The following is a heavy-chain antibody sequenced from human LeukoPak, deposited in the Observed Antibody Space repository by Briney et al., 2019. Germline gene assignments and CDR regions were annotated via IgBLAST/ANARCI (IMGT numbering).Heavy chain of an antibody. Sequence: SETLSLTCTVSGGSISSYYWSWIRQPSGKGLEWIGYIYYSGSTNYNPSLKSRVTISVDTSKNQFSLKLSSVTAADTAVYYCARDEGYTFGLDAFDIWGPGTMATVSS. CDR2: IYYSGST. CDR1: GGSISSYY. CDR3: ARDEGYTFGLDAFDI. J-gene: IGHJ3*02. V-gene: IGHV4-59*01. D-gene: IGHD5-18*01.